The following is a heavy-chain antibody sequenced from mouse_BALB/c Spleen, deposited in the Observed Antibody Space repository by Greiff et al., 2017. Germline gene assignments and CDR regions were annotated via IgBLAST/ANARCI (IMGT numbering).Heavy chain of an antibody. CDR3: ARQRGNYRYDLDY. D-gene: IGHD2-14*01. J-gene: IGHJ2*01. Sequence: EVQLVESGGGLVKPGGSLKLSCAASGFAFSSYDMSWVRQTPEKRLEWVAYISSGGGSTYYPDTVKGRFTISRDNAKNTLYLQMSSLKSEDTAMYYCARQRGNYRYDLDYWGQGTTLTVSS. V-gene: IGHV5-12-1*01. CDR1: GFAFSSYD. CDR2: ISSGGGST.